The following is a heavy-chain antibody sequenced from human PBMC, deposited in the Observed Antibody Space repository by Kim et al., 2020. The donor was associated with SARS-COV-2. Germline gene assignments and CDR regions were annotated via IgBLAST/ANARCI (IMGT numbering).Heavy chain of an antibody. CDR3: ATDAPYSSSCVY. Sequence: YAQKFQGRVTMTEDTSTDTAYMELSSLRSEDTAVYYCATDAPYSSSCVYWGQGTLVTVSS. D-gene: IGHD6-13*01. V-gene: IGHV1-24*01. J-gene: IGHJ4*02.